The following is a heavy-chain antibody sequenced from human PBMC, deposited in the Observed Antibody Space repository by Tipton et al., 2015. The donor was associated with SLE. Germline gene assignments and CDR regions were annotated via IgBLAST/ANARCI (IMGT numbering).Heavy chain of an antibody. CDR2: IYTGGTT. D-gene: IGHD3-10*01. J-gene: IGHJ4*02. CDR3: ASGFGELLIPQY. V-gene: IGHV4-61*09. CDR1: GDSISSGNYY. Sequence: TLSLTCTVSGDSISSGNYYWSWIRQPAGKGLEWIGHIYTGGTTNHNPSLRSRVTISVNMSKNQFSLRLTSVTAADTAVYYCASGFGELLIPQYWGQGALVTVSS.